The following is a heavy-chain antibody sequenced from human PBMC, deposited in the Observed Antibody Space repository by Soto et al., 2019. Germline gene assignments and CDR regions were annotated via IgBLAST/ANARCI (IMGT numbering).Heavy chain of an antibody. Sequence: QVQLVQSGAEVRKPGSSVKVSSKASGGTFSSYTISWVRQAPGQGLEWMGRIIPILGIANYAQKFQGRVTITADKSTSTAYMELSSLRSEDTAVYYCARDRTYGGNSDNWFDPWGQGTLVTVSS. CDR2: IIPILGIA. CDR3: ARDRTYGGNSDNWFDP. V-gene: IGHV1-69*08. J-gene: IGHJ5*02. D-gene: IGHD4-17*01. CDR1: GGTFSSYT.